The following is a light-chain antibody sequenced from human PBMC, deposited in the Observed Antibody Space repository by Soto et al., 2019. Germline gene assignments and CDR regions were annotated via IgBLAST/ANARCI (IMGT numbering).Light chain of an antibody. V-gene: IGLV2-14*01. CDR1: SSDVGTYNY. Sequence: QSALTQPASVSGSPGQSITISCTGTSSDVGTYNYVSWYQQHPGKAPKLIIYGVNNRPSGVSNRFSGSKSGNTASLTISGLQAEDEADYYCSSYTSRSTLFGGGTKLTVL. CDR3: SSYTSRSTL. J-gene: IGLJ2*01. CDR2: GVN.